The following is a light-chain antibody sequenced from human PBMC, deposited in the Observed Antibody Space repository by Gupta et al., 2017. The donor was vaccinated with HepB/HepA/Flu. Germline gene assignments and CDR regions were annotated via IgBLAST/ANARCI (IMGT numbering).Light chain of an antibody. J-gene: IGKJ1*01. CDR2: GAS. CDR1: QSVSSN. Sequence: EIVMTQSPATLSVSPGERATLSCRASQSVSSNLAWYQQKPGQGPRLLIYGASTRATGIPARFSGSGSGTEFTLTISSLQSEDFAVYYCQRYNNWPPTFGQGTKVEIK. V-gene: IGKV3-15*01. CDR3: QRYNNWPPT.